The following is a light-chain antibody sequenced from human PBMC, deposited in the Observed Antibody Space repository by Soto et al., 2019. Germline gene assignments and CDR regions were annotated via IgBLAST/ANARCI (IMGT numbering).Light chain of an antibody. CDR3: QHRSSWPLT. V-gene: IGKV3-11*01. J-gene: IGKJ4*01. CDR1: QSVGSD. CDR2: GAF. Sequence: EIVMTQSPATVSASPGERATLSCRASQSVGSDLAWYQQKPGQAPRLLIYGAFNRATGIPARFSGSGSGTDFTLTISSLEPEDFAVYYCQHRSSWPLTFGGGTKVDIK.